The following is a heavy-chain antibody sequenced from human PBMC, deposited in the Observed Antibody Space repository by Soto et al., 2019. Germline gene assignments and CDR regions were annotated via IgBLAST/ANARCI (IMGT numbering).Heavy chain of an antibody. Sequence: EVQLVESGGGLVQPGGSLSLSCAASGFTFSSYSMNWVRQAPGTGLEGVSYISSSSSTIYYADSVKGRFTISRDNAKNSLYLQMNSLRAEDRAVYYCARDGAVATADYWGQGTLVSVSS. D-gene: IGHD5-12*01. CDR2: ISSSSSTI. J-gene: IGHJ4*02. CDR3: ARDGAVATADY. CDR1: GFTFSSYS. V-gene: IGHV3-48*01.